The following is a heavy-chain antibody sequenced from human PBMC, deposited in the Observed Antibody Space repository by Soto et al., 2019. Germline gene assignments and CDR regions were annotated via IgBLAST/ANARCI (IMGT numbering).Heavy chain of an antibody. CDR2: IHYSGST. V-gene: IGHV4-39*01. Sequence: QQQLQESGPGLVKPSETLSLTCTVSGDSVTISDYYWGWIRQPPGKGLEWIGGIHYSGSTYYNPSLKSRVTISGDTSKKQFSLKLTSVTAADAAVYYCAAHDSGGYYAEYWGQGTLVTVSA. J-gene: IGHJ4*02. CDR1: GDSVTISDYY. D-gene: IGHD3-22*01. CDR3: AAHDSGGYYAEY.